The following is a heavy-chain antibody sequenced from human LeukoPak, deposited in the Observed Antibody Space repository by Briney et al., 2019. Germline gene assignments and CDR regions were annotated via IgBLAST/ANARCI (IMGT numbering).Heavy chain of an antibody. CDR1: GDTFTSYD. Sequence: ASVKVSCKASGDTFTSYDINWVRQATGRGLEWMGWMNPNSGNTGYAQKFQGRVTMTRNTSISTAYMELSSLRSEDTAVYYCASGITIFEPHYGMDVWGQGTTVTVSS. J-gene: IGHJ6*02. CDR3: ASGITIFEPHYGMDV. D-gene: IGHD3-3*01. V-gene: IGHV1-8*01. CDR2: MNPNSGNT.